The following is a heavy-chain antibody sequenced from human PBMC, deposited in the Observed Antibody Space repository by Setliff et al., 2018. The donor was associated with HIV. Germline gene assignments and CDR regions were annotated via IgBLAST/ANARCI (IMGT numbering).Heavy chain of an antibody. CDR3: ARRGAYYDILTGYRSHYYYYMDV. CDR1: GGSISSSSYY. V-gene: IGHV4-39*01. J-gene: IGHJ6*03. CDR2: IYYSGST. Sequence: SETLSLTCTVSGGSISSSSYYWGWIRQPPGKGLEWIGSIYYSGSTYYNPSLKSRVTISVDTSKNQFSLKLSSVTAADTAVYYCARRGAYYDILTGYRSHYYYYMDVWGKGTTVTVSS. D-gene: IGHD3-9*01.